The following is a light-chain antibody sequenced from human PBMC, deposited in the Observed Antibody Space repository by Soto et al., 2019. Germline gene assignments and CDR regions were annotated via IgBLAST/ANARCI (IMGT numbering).Light chain of an antibody. V-gene: IGKV3-20*01. J-gene: IGKJ3*01. CDR2: GAS. CDR1: QSVNSNY. CDR3: QQYGSAPFT. Sequence: ETVLTQSPGTLSLSPGERATLSCRASQSVNSNYLAWYQQKPGQAPRLLIYGASSRATGIPDRFSGSGSGTEFTLTISSLQPEDFAVYYCQQYGSAPFTFGPGTKVDI.